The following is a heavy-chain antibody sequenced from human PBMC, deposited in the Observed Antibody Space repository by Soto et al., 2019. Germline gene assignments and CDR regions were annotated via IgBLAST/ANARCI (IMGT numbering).Heavy chain of an antibody. D-gene: IGHD3-10*01. CDR1: GGSVSSGSYY. Sequence: QVQLQESGPGLVKPSETLSLTCTVSGGSVSSGSYYWSWIRQPPGKGLEWIGYIYYSGSTNYNPSLKSRVTISVDTSKNQFSLKLSSVTAADTAVYYCARDRGSNGSGRTKWGQGPLVTVSS. CDR3: ARDRGSNGSGRTK. CDR2: IYYSGST. V-gene: IGHV4-61*01. J-gene: IGHJ4*01.